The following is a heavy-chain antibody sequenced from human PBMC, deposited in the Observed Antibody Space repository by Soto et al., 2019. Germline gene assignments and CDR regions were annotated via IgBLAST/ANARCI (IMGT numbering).Heavy chain of an antibody. J-gene: IGHJ6*02. CDR3: VKDYYGDYDPSQYFYYGMDV. CDR1: GFTFSNYA. V-gene: IGHV3-23*01. CDR2: ISGSGFNT. D-gene: IGHD4-17*01. Sequence: LRLSCAVSGFTFSNYAFSWVRQAPGKGLEWVSAISGSGFNTYYADSLKGRFTISRDNFMNTLHLEMNSLRAEDTAVYFCVKDYYGDYDPSQYFYYGMDVWGQGTTVTVS.